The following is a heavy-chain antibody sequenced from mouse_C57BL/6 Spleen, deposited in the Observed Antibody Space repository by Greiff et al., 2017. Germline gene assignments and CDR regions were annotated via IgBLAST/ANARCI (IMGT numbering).Heavy chain of an antibody. CDR2: INPNNGGT. Sequence: VQLQQSGPELVKPGASVKISCKASGYTFTDYYMNWVKQSHGKSLEWIGDINPNNGGTSYNQKFKGKATLTVDKSSSTAYMELRSLTSEDSAVYYCARLIKDSSYGWYFDVWGTGTTVTVSS. J-gene: IGHJ1*03. CDR1: GYTFTDYY. V-gene: IGHV1-26*01. D-gene: IGHD1-1*01. CDR3: ARLIKDSSYGWYFDV.